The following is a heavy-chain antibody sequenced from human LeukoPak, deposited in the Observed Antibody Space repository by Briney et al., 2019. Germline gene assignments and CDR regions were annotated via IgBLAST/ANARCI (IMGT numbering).Heavy chain of an antibody. CDR3: AKEIDNRYHYGSGKDY. CDR2: INQDGGEK. V-gene: IGHV3-7*03. J-gene: IGHJ4*02. Sequence: GGSLSLSCGASGFSFSSYWLSGVRRQPGKGGEGVANINQDGGEKYYVDSVKGRFTVSRDNAKNSLYLQMNTVRAEDTAVYYCAKEIDNRYHYGSGKDYWGQGTLVTVSS. D-gene: IGHD3-10*01. CDR1: GFSFSSYW.